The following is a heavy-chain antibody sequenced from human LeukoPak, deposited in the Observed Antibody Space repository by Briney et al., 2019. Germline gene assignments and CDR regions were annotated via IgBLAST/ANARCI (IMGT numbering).Heavy chain of an antibody. D-gene: IGHD2-15*01. V-gene: IGHV4-59*08. CDR1: GGSISSYY. Sequence: PSETLSLTCTVSGGSISSYYWSWIRQPPGKGLEWIGYIYYSGSTNYNPSLKSRVTISVDTSKNQFSLKLSSVTAADTAVYYCASSYCSGGSCAPHPDYYYYGMDVWGQGTTVTVSS. CDR3: ASSYCSGGSCAPHPDYYYYGMDV. CDR2: IYYSGST. J-gene: IGHJ6*02.